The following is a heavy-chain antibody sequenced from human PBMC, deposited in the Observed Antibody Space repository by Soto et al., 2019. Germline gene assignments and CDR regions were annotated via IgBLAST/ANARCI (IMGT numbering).Heavy chain of an antibody. CDR3: AKDFEYDSSGYYYYDY. Sequence: GGSLRLSCAASGFTFSSYAMSWVRQAPGKGLEWVSAISGSGGSTYYADSVKGRFTISRDNSKNTLYLQMNSLRAEDTAVYYCAKDFEYDSSGYYYYDYWGQGTLVTVSS. CDR2: ISGSGGST. D-gene: IGHD3-22*01. V-gene: IGHV3-23*01. J-gene: IGHJ4*02. CDR1: GFTFSSYA.